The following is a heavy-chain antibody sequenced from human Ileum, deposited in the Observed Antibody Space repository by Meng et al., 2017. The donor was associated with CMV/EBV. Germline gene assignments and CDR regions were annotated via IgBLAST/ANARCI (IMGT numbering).Heavy chain of an antibody. CDR1: GYTFTDYH. J-gene: IGHJ4*02. V-gene: IGHV1-2*02. CDR3: VRENWYFEN. D-gene: IGHD1-1*01. Sequence: SVPVSCKTSGYTFTDYHLHWVRQAPGLGLEWVGLIYPKNGDTDYGHRFQGRVTMTSDTSINTVYMELSRLTSDDTAVYYCVRENWYFENWGQGTLVTVSS. CDR2: IYPKNGDT.